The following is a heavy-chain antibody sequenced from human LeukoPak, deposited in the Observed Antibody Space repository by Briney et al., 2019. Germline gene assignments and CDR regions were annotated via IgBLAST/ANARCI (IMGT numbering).Heavy chain of an antibody. Sequence: GASVKVSCKASGYTFTGYYMHWVRQAPGQELEWMGWINPNSGGTNYAQKFQGRVTMTRDTSISTAYMELSRLRSDDTAVYYCARAGGDIVVVPAEDNWFDPWGQGTLVTVSS. CDR2: INPNSGGT. V-gene: IGHV1-2*02. CDR3: ARAGGDIVVVPAEDNWFDP. CDR1: GYTFTGYY. D-gene: IGHD2-2*01. J-gene: IGHJ5*02.